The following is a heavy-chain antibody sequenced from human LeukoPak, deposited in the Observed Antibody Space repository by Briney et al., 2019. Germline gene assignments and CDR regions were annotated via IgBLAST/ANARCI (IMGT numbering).Heavy chain of an antibody. J-gene: IGHJ6*04. CDR2: INHSGST. D-gene: IGHD3-10*01. CDR1: GGSFSGYY. CDR3: ARGSPPITMVRGVIPYGMDV. Sequence: SETLSLTCAVYGGSFSGYYWSWIRQPPGKGLEWIGEINHSGSTNYNPSLKSRVTISVDTSKNQFSPKLSSVTAADTAVYYCARGSPPITMVRGVIPYGMDVWGKGTTVTVSS. V-gene: IGHV4-34*01.